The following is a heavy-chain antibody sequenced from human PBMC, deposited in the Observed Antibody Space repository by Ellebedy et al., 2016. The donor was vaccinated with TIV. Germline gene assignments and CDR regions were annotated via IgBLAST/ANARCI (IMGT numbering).Heavy chain of an antibody. Sequence: GESLKISCATSGFTFSNYAISWVRQAPGKGLEWVSTISGSDGSTYYADSVKGRFTISRDNSKNTLYLQMNSMRAEDTALYYCAKDFIYGDYANHWGQGTLVTVSS. CDR1: GFTFSNYA. CDR3: AKDFIYGDYANH. V-gene: IGHV3-23*01. CDR2: ISGSDGST. J-gene: IGHJ5*02. D-gene: IGHD4-17*01.